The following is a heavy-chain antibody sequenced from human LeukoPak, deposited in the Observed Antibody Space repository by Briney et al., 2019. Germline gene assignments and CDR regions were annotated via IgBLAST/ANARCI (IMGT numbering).Heavy chain of an antibody. CDR1: GGSFSGYY. V-gene: IGHV4-34*01. J-gene: IGHJ4*02. CDR3: ARTMKYHGSGSYAY. CDR2: INHSGST. D-gene: IGHD3-10*01. Sequence: SETLSLTCAVYGGSFSGYYWSWIRQPPGKGLEWIGEINHSGSTNYNPSLKSRVTISVDTSKNQFSLKLSSVTAADTAVYYCARTMKYHGSGSYAYWGQGTLVTVSS.